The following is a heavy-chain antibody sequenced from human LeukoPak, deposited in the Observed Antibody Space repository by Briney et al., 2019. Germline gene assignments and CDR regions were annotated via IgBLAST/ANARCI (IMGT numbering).Heavy chain of an antibody. CDR1: GGSISSYY. J-gene: IGHJ4*02. D-gene: IGHD2-2*01. Sequence: PSETLSLTCTVSGGSISSYYWSWIRQPPGKGLEWIGYIYYSGSTNYNPSLKSRVTISVDTSKNQFSLKLSSVTAADTAVYYCARRTLIVVVPAATPFDYWGQGTLVTVSS. CDR2: IYYSGST. CDR3: ARRTLIVVVPAATPFDY. V-gene: IGHV4-59*12.